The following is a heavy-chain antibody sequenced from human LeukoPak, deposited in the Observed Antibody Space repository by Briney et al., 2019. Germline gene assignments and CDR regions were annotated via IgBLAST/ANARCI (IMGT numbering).Heavy chain of an antibody. CDR3: ARDLRRDCSTTTCYAFDY. CDR1: GFTFSSYG. D-gene: IGHD2-2*01. Sequence: GGSLRLSCAASGFTFSSYGMHWVRQAPGKGLEWVAVIWYDGSNKYYADSVKGRFTISRDNSKNTLYLQMNSLRADDTAVYYCARDLRRDCSTTTCYAFDYWGQGTLVTVSS. CDR2: IWYDGSNK. J-gene: IGHJ4*02. V-gene: IGHV3-33*01.